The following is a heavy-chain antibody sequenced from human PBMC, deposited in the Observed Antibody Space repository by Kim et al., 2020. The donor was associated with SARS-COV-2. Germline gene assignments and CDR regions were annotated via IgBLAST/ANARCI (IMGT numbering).Heavy chain of an antibody. V-gene: IGHV3-23*01. Sequence: GGSLRLSCAASGFTFSDYAMTWVRQAPGKGLEWVSGISGSGHSAYYADSVKGRFTISRDNSKNTLYLQMNGLRPEDTAVYYCAKGWLATKVTKEVENYWGQGTRVTVSS. D-gene: IGHD5-12*01. CDR2: ISGSGHSA. J-gene: IGHJ4*02. CDR1: GFTFSDYA. CDR3: AKGWLATKVTKEVENY.